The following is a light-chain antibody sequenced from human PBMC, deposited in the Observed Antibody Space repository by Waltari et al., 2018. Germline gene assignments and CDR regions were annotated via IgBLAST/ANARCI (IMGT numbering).Light chain of an antibody. J-gene: IGLJ1*01. Sequence: QSALTQPASVSGSPGQSITISCTGTSSDVGGYNYVSWYQQHPGNAPKLMIYEVSNRPSGVSIRFSGSKSGNTASLTISGLQAEDEADYYCSSYTSSSTDVFGTGTKVTVL. CDR1: SSDVGGYNY. CDR2: EVS. CDR3: SSYTSSSTDV. V-gene: IGLV2-14*01.